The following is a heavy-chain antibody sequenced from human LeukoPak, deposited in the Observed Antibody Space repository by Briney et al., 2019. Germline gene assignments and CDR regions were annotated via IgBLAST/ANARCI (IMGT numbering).Heavy chain of an antibody. Sequence: ASVKVSCKASGYTFTSYYMHWVRQAPGQGLEWMGIINPSGGSTSYAQKFQGRVTMTRDTSTSTVYMELSSLRSEDTAVYYCARKADYYDSSGYLDAFDIWGQGTMVTVSS. J-gene: IGHJ3*02. CDR2: INPSGGST. CDR1: GYTFTSYY. CDR3: ARKADYYDSSGYLDAFDI. D-gene: IGHD3-22*01. V-gene: IGHV1-46*01.